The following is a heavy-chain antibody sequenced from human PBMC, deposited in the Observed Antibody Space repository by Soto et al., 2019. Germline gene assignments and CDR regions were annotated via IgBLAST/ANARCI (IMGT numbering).Heavy chain of an antibody. D-gene: IGHD2-15*01. V-gene: IGHV1-46*02. CDR1: GYTFKSYF. CDR3: ARVYCSGGSCYAIDY. CDR2: INPSYGTT. J-gene: IGHJ4*01. Sequence: ASLKVSCKASGYTFKSYFIHWVRQAPGQGLEWMGIINPSYGTTTYAQKFQGRVTMTRDTSTSTVYMELSSLRSEDTAVYYGARVYCSGGSCYAIDYWG.